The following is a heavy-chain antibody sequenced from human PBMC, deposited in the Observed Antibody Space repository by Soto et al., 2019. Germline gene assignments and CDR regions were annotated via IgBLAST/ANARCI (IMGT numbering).Heavy chain of an antibody. CDR2: IYYSGST. V-gene: IGHV4-39*01. D-gene: IGHD5-12*01. Sequence: LSLTCTVSGGSISSSSYYWGWIRQPPGKGLEWIGSIYYSGSTYYNPSLKSRVTISVDTSKNQFSLKLSSVTAADTAVYYCARQGVDIVATTNFDYWGQGTLVTVSS. J-gene: IGHJ4*02. CDR3: ARQGVDIVATTNFDY. CDR1: GGSISSSSYY.